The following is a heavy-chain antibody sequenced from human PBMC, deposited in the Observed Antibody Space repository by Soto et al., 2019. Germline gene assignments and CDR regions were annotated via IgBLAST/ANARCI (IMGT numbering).Heavy chain of an antibody. CDR2: IYYSGST. V-gene: IGHV4-39*01. D-gene: IGHD6-13*01. CDR1: GGSISSSSYY. Sequence: SETLSLTCTVSGGSISSSSYYWGWIRQPPGKGLEWIGSIYYSGSTYYNPSLKSRVTISVDTSKNQFSLKLSSATAADTAVYYCASGIAAAGPNWFDPWGQGTLVTVSS. CDR3: ASGIAAAGPNWFDP. J-gene: IGHJ5*02.